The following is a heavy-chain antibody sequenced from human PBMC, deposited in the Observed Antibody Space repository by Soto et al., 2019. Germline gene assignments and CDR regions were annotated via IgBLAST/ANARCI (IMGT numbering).Heavy chain of an antibody. V-gene: IGHV1-69*04. J-gene: IGHJ3*02. Sequence: ASVKVSCKASVYTFTSYGISWVRQAPGQGLEWMGRIIPILGIANYAQKFQGRVTITADKSTSTAYMELSSLRSEDTAVYYCASWEYDAFDIWGQGTMSPSPQ. CDR3: ASWEYDAFDI. CDR2: IIPILGIA. D-gene: IGHD1-26*01. CDR1: VYTFTSYG.